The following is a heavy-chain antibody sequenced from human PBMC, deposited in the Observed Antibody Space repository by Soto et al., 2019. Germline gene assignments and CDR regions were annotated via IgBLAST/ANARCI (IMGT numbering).Heavy chain of an antibody. D-gene: IGHD3-9*01. CDR2: IIPIFGTA. CDR1: GGTFSSYA. J-gene: IGHJ6*02. V-gene: IGHV1-69*13. CDR3: ATPHFDWLDYYGMDV. Sequence: SVKVSCKDSGGTFSSYAISWVRQAPGQGLEWMGGIIPIFGTANYAQKFQGRVTITADESTSTAYMELSSLRSEDTAVYYCATPHFDWLDYYGMDVWGQGTTVTVSS.